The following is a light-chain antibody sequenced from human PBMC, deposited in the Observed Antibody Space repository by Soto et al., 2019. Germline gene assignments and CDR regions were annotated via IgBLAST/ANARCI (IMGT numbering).Light chain of an antibody. J-gene: IGKJ1*01. Sequence: DIQMTQSPSSLSASVGDRVTITCRASQGISNFLAWHQQKPWKVPKLLIYAASTLQSGVPSRFSGSGSGTDFTLTITSLQPEDVATYYCQKYNSAPWTFGQVTRVEIK. CDR1: QGISNF. CDR3: QKYNSAPWT. CDR2: AAS. V-gene: IGKV1-27*01.